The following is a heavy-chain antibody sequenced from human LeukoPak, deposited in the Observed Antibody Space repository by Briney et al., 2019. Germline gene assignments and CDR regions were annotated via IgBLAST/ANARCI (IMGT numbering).Heavy chain of an antibody. V-gene: IGHV4-34*01. D-gene: IGHD2-15*01. Sequence: SETLSLTCAVYGGSFSGYYWSWIRQPPGKGLEWIGEINHSGSTNCNPSLKSRVTISVDTSKNQFSLKLSSVTAADTAVYYCARDLGYSIPFDYWGQGTLVTVSS. CDR3: ARDLGYSIPFDY. CDR1: GGSFSGYY. CDR2: INHSGST. J-gene: IGHJ4*02.